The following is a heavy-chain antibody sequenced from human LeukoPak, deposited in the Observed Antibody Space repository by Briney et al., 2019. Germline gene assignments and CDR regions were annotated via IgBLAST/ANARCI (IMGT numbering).Heavy chain of an antibody. CDR1: GFTFSSYS. Sequence: GGSLRLSCAASGFTFSSYSMNWVRQAPGKGLEWVSSISSSSNYIYYADSMKGRFTISRDNAKKSLYLQMNSLRAEDAAVYYCARESFAARWDWGQGTLVTVSS. V-gene: IGHV3-21*01. CDR3: ARESFAARWD. D-gene: IGHD6-6*01. CDR2: ISSSSNYI. J-gene: IGHJ4*02.